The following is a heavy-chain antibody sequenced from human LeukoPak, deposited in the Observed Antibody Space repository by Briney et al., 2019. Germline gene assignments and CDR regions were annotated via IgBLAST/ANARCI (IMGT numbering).Heavy chain of an antibody. CDR1: GYTFTSYA. J-gene: IGHJ6*03. CDR3: ARDPIAVAGWGFGEYYYYYMDV. CDR2: INTNTGNP. Sequence: ASVKVSCKASGYTFTSYAMNWVRQAPGQGLEWMGWINTNTGNPTYAQGFTGRFVFSLDTSVSTAYLQISSLKAEDTAVYYCARDPIAVAGWGFGEYYYYYMDVWGKGTTVTVSS. D-gene: IGHD6-19*01. V-gene: IGHV7-4-1*02.